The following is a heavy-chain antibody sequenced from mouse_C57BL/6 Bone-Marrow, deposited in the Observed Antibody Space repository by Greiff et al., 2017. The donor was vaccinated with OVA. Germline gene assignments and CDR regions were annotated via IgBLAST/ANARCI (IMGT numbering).Heavy chain of an antibody. CDR3: ARSTTVVGHAMDY. J-gene: IGHJ4*01. V-gene: IGHV1-54*01. D-gene: IGHD1-1*01. Sequence: QVQLKQSGAELVRPGTSVKVSCKASGYAFTNYLIEWVKQRPGQGLEWIGVINPGSGGTNYNEKFKGKATLTADKSSSTAYMQLSSLTSEDSAVYFCARSTTVVGHAMDYWGQGTSVIVSS. CDR2: INPGSGGT. CDR1: GYAFTNYL.